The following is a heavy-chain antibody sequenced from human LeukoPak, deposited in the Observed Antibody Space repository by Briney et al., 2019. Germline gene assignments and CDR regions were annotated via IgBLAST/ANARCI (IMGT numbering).Heavy chain of an antibody. CDR3: TKSGPPDPY. CDR1: GLTVDSND. J-gene: IGHJ3*01. CDR2: LYSGGRT. D-gene: IGHD1-14*01. Sequence: PGGSLRLSCAASGLTVDSNDMSWVRQAPGKRLERVSILYSGGRTYYGDSVEGRFTISRDNSRNTLFLQMNSLRAEDTAMYYCTKSGPPDPYWGQGTMVTVSS. V-gene: IGHV3-53*01.